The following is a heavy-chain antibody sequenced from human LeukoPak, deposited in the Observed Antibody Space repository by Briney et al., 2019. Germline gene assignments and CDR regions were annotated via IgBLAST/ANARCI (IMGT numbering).Heavy chain of an antibody. D-gene: IGHD3-9*01. V-gene: IGHV3-48*03. CDR3: ARDRYNEYFHY. Sequence: GESLKISCAASGFTFNNYEMNWIRQAPGKGLEWVSYISSSAITIYYADSVKGRFTISRDNAKNSLYLQMNSLRVEDTAVYYCARDRYNEYFHYWGQGTLVTVSS. CDR1: GFTFNNYE. J-gene: IGHJ1*01. CDR2: ISSSAITI.